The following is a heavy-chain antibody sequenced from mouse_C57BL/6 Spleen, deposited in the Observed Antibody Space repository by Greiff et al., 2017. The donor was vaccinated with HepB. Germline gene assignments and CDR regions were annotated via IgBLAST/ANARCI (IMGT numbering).Heavy chain of an antibody. J-gene: IGHJ4*01. CDR1: GYSFTSYY. CDR3: ARCAITTVVATRSGAMDY. V-gene: IGHV1-66*01. CDR2: IYPGSGNT. D-gene: IGHD1-1*01. Sequence: QVQLKESGPELVKPGASVKISCKASGYSFTSYYIHWVKQRPGQGLEWIGWIYPGSGNTKYNEKFKGKATLTADTSSSTAYMQLSSLTSEDSAVYYCARCAITTVVATRSGAMDYWGQGTSVTVSS.